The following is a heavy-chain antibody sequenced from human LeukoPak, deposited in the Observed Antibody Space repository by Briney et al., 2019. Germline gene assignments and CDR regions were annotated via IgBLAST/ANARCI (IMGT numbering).Heavy chain of an antibody. D-gene: IGHD5-18*01. V-gene: IGHV3-74*01. CDR2: INGYGSST. CDR1: GFTFVSYW. CDR3: ARDAPGNTALDY. J-gene: IGHJ4*02. Sequence: GGSLRLSCAASGFTFVSYWMHWGRHAPGKGLVGVSRINGYGSSTDFADSVKGRFTISRDNAKNTLYLQMNSLRAEDTAVYYCARDAPGNTALDYWGQGTLVTVSS.